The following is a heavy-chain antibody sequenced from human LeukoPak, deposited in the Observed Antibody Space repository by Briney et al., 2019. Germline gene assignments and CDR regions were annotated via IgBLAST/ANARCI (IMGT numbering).Heavy chain of an antibody. CDR1: GFSLSTSGVG. V-gene: IGHV2-5*01. CDR2: IYCSAGK. Sequence: SGPTLVNPTQTLTLTCTFSGFSLSTSGVGVGWIRQPPGKALVWLALIYCSAGKRYSPSLRSKLTIPKDTSKNQVALRMTNMDPVDTATYYCAHSRRLAGGFWSDSYDAFDIWGQGTMVTVSS. CDR3: AHSRRLAGGFWSDSYDAFDI. J-gene: IGHJ3*02. D-gene: IGHD3-3*01.